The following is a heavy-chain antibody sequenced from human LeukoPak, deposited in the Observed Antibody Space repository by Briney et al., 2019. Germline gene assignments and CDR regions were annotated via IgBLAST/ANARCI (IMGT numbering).Heavy chain of an antibody. V-gene: IGHV1-3*01. CDR3: ARSIWYNRQYYFDS. D-gene: IGHD6-13*01. J-gene: IGHJ4*02. CDR2: INCGNGKT. CDR1: GYSFNNYA. Sequence: ASVKVSCKAYGYSFNNYAMQWVRQAPGHRLEWMGWINCGNGKTKYSEKFQGRVTITRDQSATTAYLDLSNLGSEDTAIYYCARSIWYNRQYYFDSWGQGTLVTVSS.